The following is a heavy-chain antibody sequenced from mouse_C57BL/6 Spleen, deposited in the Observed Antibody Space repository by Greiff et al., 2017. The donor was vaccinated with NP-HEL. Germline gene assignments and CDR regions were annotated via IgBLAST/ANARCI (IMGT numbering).Heavy chain of an antibody. D-gene: IGHD1-1*01. CDR3: ARDSSYSYWYFDV. J-gene: IGHJ1*03. V-gene: IGHV5-17*01. Sequence: EVKLMESGGGLVKPGGSLKLSCAASGFTFSDYGMHWVRQAPEKGLEWVAYISSGSSTIYYADTVKGRFTISRDNAKNTLFLQMTSLRSEDTAMYYCARDSSYSYWYFDVWGTGTTVTVSS. CDR2: ISSGSSTI. CDR1: GFTFSDYG.